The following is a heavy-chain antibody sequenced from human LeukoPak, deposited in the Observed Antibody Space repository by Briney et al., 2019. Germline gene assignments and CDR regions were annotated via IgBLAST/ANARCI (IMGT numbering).Heavy chain of an antibody. CDR2: IYYSGST. Sequence: SETLSLTCTVSGGSISSSSYYWGWIRQPPVKGLEWIGSIYYSGSTYYNPSLKSRVTISVDTSKNQFSLKLSSVTAADTAVYYCARSGYRYGADALDIWGQGTMVTVSS. CDR1: GGSISSSSYY. V-gene: IGHV4-39*07. CDR3: ARSGYRYGADALDI. D-gene: IGHD5-18*01. J-gene: IGHJ3*02.